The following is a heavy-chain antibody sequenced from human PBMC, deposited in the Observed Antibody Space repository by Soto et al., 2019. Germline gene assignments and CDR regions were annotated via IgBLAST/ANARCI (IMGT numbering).Heavy chain of an antibody. CDR3: ARALRLTGTTRPLDV. Sequence: GDSVKVCGKASGSPFTSYVISLDRQAPGQGLEWMGWISAYNGDTNYAQNLQGRVTMTTYTSTNTAHMELRSLRSDDTAVYYCARALRLTGTTRPLDVWGQGTPVTVSS. CDR2: ISAYNGDT. V-gene: IGHV1-18*01. CDR1: GSPFTSYV. D-gene: IGHD1-20*01. J-gene: IGHJ6*01.